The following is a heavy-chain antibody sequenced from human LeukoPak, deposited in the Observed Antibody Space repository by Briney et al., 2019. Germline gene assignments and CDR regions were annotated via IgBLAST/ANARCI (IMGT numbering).Heavy chain of an antibody. J-gene: IGHJ4*02. V-gene: IGHV1-69*04. D-gene: IGHD3-9*01. CDR2: IIPRLDIA. CDR3: AREWYDILTGYQGFQLDY. Sequence: GASVTVSFKASGGTFSNYAISWVRQAPGQGLEWMGRIIPRLDIANSAQSFQGRVTITADKSTSTAYMELSSLRSDDTAVYYCAREWYDILTGYQGFQLDYWGQGSLVTVSS. CDR1: GGTFSNYA.